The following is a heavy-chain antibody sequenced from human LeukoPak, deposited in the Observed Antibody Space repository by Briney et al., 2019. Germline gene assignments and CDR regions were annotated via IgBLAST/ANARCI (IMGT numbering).Heavy chain of an antibody. V-gene: IGHV1-46*01. CDR1: GYTFTNYY. CDR3: VRETMIRGVLTLDY. J-gene: IGHJ4*02. Sequence: ASVKVSCKASGYTFTNYYMHWVRQAPGRGLEWMGIINPSGGSTNYAQKFQGRVTMTRDTSTSTVYMELSSLRSEDTAVYYCVRETMIRGVLTLDYWGQGTLVTVSS. CDR2: INPSGGST. D-gene: IGHD3-10*01.